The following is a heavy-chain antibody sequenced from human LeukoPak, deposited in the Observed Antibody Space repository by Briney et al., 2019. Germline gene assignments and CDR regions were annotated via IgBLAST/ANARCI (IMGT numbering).Heavy chain of an antibody. D-gene: IGHD6-6*01. CDR3: ASSSHWWPY. Sequence: SDTLSLTCAVYGGSFSGYCWSWIRQPPGKGLEWNGEINHRGSTNNNPSLTSRVTISVDTSKNQFSLKLSSGTAADTAVYYCASSSHWWPYWGQGILVTVSS. CDR1: GGSFSGYC. J-gene: IGHJ4*02. V-gene: IGHV4-34*01. CDR2: INHRGST.